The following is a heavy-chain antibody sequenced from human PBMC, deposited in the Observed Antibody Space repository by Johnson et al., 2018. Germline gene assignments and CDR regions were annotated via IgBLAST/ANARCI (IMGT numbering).Heavy chain of an antibody. CDR1: GFTFSSYA. D-gene: IGHD2-15*01. CDR3: AKLVVVAAYYYYYMDV. J-gene: IGHJ6*03. CDR2: ISGSGGST. Sequence: EVQLVESGGGLVQPGGSLRLSCAASGFTFSSYAMSWVRQAPGKGLEWVSAISGSGGSTYYADSVKGRFTISRDNSKNTLYLQMNSRRAEETAVYYCAKLVVVAAYYYYYMDVWGKGTTVTVSS. V-gene: IGHV3-23*04.